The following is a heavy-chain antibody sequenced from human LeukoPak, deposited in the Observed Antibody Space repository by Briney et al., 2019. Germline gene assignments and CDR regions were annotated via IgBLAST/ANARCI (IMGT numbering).Heavy chain of an antibody. CDR2: IWYDGSNK. D-gene: IGHD3-9*01. J-gene: IGHJ6*02. Sequence: GGSLRLSCAASGFTFSSYSMHWVRQAPGKGLEWVAVIWYDGSNKYYADSVKGRFTISRDNSKNTLYLQMNSLRAEDTAVYYCARDQQGLRYFDWLVTYYYYYYGMDVWGQGTTVTVSS. CDR1: GFTFSSYS. V-gene: IGHV3-33*01. CDR3: ARDQQGLRYFDWLVTYYYYYYGMDV.